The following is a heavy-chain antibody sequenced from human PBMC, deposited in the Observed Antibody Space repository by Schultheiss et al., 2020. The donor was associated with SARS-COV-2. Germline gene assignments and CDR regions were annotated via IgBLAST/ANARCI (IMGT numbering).Heavy chain of an antibody. CDR2: IRASGDAT. Sequence: GGSLRLSCAASGFTFSSYALHWVRQATGKGLEWVSAIRASGDATYYAESVKGRFTISRDNSKNTLYLQVNSLRAEDTAVYYCATDRRCDTSPNTCYSFFDPWGQGTLVTVSS. V-gene: IGHV3-23*01. CDR3: ATDRRCDTSPNTCYSFFDP. D-gene: IGHD2-21*01. CDR1: GFTFSSYA. J-gene: IGHJ5*02.